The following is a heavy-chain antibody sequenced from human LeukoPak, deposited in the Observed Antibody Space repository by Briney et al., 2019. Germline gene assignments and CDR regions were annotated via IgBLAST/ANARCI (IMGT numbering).Heavy chain of an antibody. D-gene: IGHD3-3*01. CDR2: MNPNSGNT. J-gene: IGHJ4*02. CDR1: GYTFTSYD. Sequence: ASVKVSCKASGYTFTSYDINWVRQATGQGLEWMGWMNPNSGNTGYAQKFQGRATMTRNTSISTAYMELSSLRSEDTAVYYCARGTSTYDFWSGYRLWGQGTLVTVSS. CDR3: ARGTSTYDFWSGYRL. V-gene: IGHV1-8*01.